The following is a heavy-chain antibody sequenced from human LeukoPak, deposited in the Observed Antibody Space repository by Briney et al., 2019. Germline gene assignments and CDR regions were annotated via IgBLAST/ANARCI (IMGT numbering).Heavy chain of an antibody. V-gene: IGHV3-23*01. CDR1: GFTFSYYA. Sequence: PGGSPRLSCAASGFTFSYYAMNWVRQAPGKGLEWVSTISGSGGNTYYADSVKGRFNISRDNSNNTLYLQMNSLRAEDMAIYYCAKQTVNRYYFDYWGQGTLVTVSS. CDR2: ISGSGGNT. CDR3: AKQTVNRYYFDY. J-gene: IGHJ4*02. D-gene: IGHD4-11*01.